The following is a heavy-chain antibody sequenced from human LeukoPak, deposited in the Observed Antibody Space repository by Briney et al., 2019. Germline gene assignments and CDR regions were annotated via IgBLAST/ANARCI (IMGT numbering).Heavy chain of an antibody. CDR3: ARDRWDMGAFDI. Sequence: SETLSLTCTVSGGSISSSSYYWGWIRQPPGKGLEWIGSIYYSGSTYYNPSLKSRVAISVDTSKTQFSLKLSSVTAADTAVYYCARDRWDMGAFDIWGQGTMVTVPS. D-gene: IGHD1-26*01. CDR1: GGSISSSSYY. V-gene: IGHV4-39*07. J-gene: IGHJ3*02. CDR2: IYYSGST.